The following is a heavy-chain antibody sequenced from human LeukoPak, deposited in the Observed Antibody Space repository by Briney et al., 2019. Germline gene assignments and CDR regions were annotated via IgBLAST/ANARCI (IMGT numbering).Heavy chain of an antibody. J-gene: IGHJ4*02. CDR1: GLTFSTYV. CDR2: ISSNGDNT. Sequence: PGGSLRLSCSVPGLTFSTYVMHWVRQAPGKGLEYVSAISSNGDNTYYADSVKGRFTISRDNSKNTLYLQMSSLRADDTAVYYCVRGTGYWGQGTLVTVSS. V-gene: IGHV3-64D*06. CDR3: VRGTGY.